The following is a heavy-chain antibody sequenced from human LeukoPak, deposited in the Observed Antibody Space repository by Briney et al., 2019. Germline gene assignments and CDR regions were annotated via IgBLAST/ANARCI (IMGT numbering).Heavy chain of an antibody. CDR2: IYYSGST. V-gene: IGHV4-39*01. J-gene: IGHJ4*02. D-gene: IGHD3-16*01. Sequence: PSETLSLTCAVYGGSFSSYYWGWIRQPPGKGLGWIGSIYYSGSTYYNPSLKSRVTISVDTSKNQFSLKLSSVTAADTAVYYCARLNYVWGSPPPFWGQGTLVTVSS. CDR1: GGSFSSYY. CDR3: ARLNYVWGSPPPF.